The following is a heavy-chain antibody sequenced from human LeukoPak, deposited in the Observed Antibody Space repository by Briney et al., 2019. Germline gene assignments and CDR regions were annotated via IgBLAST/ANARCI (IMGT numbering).Heavy chain of an antibody. CDR3: AIQRIVGAKIYYYYYMDV. D-gene: IGHD1-26*01. CDR2: INPNSGGT. J-gene: IGHJ6*03. CDR1: GYTFTGYY. V-gene: IGHV1-2*02. Sequence: ASVKVSCKASGYTFTGYYMHWVRQAPGQGLEWMGWINPNSGGTNYAQKFQGRVTMTRDTSISTAYMELSRLRSDDTAVYYCAIQRIVGAKIYYYYYMDVWGKGTTVTVSS.